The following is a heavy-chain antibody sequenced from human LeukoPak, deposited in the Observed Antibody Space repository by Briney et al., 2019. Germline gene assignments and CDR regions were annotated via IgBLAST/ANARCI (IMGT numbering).Heavy chain of an antibody. D-gene: IGHD5-12*01. CDR2: ISSSSSYI. Sequence: GGSLRLSCAASGFTFSTYAMTWLRQAPGKGLEWVSSISSSSSYIYYADSVKGRFTISRDNAKNSLYLQMNSLRAEDTAVYYCAREGLDGYDGNYFDYWGQGTLVTVSS. CDR3: AREGLDGYDGNYFDY. J-gene: IGHJ4*02. V-gene: IGHV3-21*01. CDR1: GFTFSTYA.